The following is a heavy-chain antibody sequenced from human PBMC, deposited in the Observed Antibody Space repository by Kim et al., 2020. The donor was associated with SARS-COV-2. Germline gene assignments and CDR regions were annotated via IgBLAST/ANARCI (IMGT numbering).Heavy chain of an antibody. J-gene: IGHJ2*01. CDR2: IIPILGIA. CDR1: GGTFSSYA. D-gene: IGHD3-22*01. Sequence: SVKVSCKASGGTFSSYAISWVRQAPGQGLEWMGRIIPILGIANYAQKFQGRVTITADKSTSTAYLELSSLRSEDTAVYYFASPDSSGYSGWYFDLWGRG. V-gene: IGHV1-69*04. CDR3: ASPDSSGYSGWYFDL.